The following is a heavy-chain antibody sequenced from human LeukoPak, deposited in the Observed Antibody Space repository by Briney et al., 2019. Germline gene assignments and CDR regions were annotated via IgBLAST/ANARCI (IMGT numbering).Heavy chain of an antibody. CDR2: IYYSGST. Sequence: SETLSLTCTVSGGSISSYYWSWIRQPPGKGLEWIGYIYYSGSTNYNPSLKSRVTISVDKSKNQFSLKLSSVTAADTAVYYCARVGLYYDSSGYSSWGQGTLVTVSS. J-gene: IGHJ5*02. V-gene: IGHV4-59*12. CDR1: GGSISSYY. CDR3: ARVGLYYDSSGYSS. D-gene: IGHD3-22*01.